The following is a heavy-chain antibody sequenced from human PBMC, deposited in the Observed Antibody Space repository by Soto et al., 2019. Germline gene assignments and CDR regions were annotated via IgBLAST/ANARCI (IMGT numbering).Heavy chain of an antibody. V-gene: IGHV3-33*01. CDR1: GFTFSSYG. Sequence: PGVSLRLSCAASGFTFSSYGMHWVRQAPGKGLEWVAVIWYDGSNKYYADSVKGRFTISRDNSKNTLYLQMNSLRAEDTAVYYCARDRAVAGNGPQSYWGQGTLVTVSS. CDR3: ARDRAVAGNGPQSY. CDR2: IWYDGSNK. J-gene: IGHJ4*02. D-gene: IGHD6-19*01.